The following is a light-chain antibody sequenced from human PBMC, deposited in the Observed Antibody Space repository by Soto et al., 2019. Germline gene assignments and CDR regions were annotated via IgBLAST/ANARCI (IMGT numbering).Light chain of an antibody. CDR2: EVS. CDR3: SSYTSSSTLGGV. Sequence: QSALTQPASVSGSPGQSITISCTGTSSDVGGYNYVSWYQQHPGKAPKLMIYEVSDRPSGVSNRFSGSKSGNTASLTISVLQAEDEADYYCSSYTSSSTLGGVCGGGTQVTVL. V-gene: IGLV2-14*01. J-gene: IGLJ2*01. CDR1: SSDVGGYNY.